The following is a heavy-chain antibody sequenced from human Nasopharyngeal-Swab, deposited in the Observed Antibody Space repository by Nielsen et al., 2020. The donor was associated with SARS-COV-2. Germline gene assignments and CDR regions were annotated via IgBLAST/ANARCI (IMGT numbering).Heavy chain of an antibody. V-gene: IGHV3-74*01. CDR1: GFTFSSYW. CDR3: ASDLYSSSWYTSLSYYYYYGMDV. CDR2: INSDGSST. D-gene: IGHD6-13*01. Sequence: GGSLRLSCAASGFTFSSYWMHWVRQAPGKGLVWVSRINSDGSSTSYADSVKGRFTISRDNAKNTLYLQMNSLRAEDTAVYYCASDLYSSSWYTSLSYYYYYGMDVWGQGTTVTVSS. J-gene: IGHJ6*02.